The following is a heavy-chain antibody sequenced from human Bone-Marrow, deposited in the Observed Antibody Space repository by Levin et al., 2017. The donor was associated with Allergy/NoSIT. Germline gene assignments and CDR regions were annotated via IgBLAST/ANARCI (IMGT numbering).Heavy chain of an antibody. Sequence: GGSLRLSCAASGFTVSSNYMSWVRQAPGKGLEWVSVIYSGGSTYYADSVKGRFTISRDNSKNTLYLQMNSLRAEDTAVYYCARDSHGDYDVYYYGMDVWGQGTTVTVSS. D-gene: IGHD4-17*01. V-gene: IGHV3-66*01. J-gene: IGHJ6*02. CDR1: GFTVSSNY. CDR2: IYSGGST. CDR3: ARDSHGDYDVYYYGMDV.